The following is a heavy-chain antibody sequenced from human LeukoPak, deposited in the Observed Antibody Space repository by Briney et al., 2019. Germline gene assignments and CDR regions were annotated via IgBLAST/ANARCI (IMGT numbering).Heavy chain of an antibody. Sequence: ASVKVSCKASGYTFTGYYMHWVRQAPGQGLEWMGRINPNSGGTNYAQRFQGRVTMTRDTSISAAYMELSRLRSDDTAVYYCARVYYYGSGSYSAGAEYFQHWGQGTLVTVSS. D-gene: IGHD3-10*01. CDR2: INPNSGGT. CDR3: ARVYYYGSGSYSAGAEYFQH. CDR1: GYTFTGYY. V-gene: IGHV1-2*06. J-gene: IGHJ1*01.